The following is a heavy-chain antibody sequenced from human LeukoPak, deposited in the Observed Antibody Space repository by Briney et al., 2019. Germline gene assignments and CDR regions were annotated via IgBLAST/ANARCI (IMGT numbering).Heavy chain of an antibody. Sequence: SETLSLICTVSGGSISSSSYYWGWIRQPPGKGLEWIGSIYYSGSTYYNPSLKSRVTISVDTSKNQFSLKLSSVTAADTAVYYCARLFFSGSYYDYYYYYMDVWGKGTTVTVSS. CDR2: IYYSGST. CDR3: ARLFFSGSYYDYYYYYMDV. V-gene: IGHV4-39*07. CDR1: GGSISSSSYY. D-gene: IGHD1-26*01. J-gene: IGHJ6*03.